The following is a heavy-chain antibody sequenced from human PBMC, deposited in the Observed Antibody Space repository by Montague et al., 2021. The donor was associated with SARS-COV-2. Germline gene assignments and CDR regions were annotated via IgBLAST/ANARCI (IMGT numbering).Heavy chain of an antibody. CDR3: ARSPRGSGTGWLDY. CDR2: LNQDETAK. Sequence: SLRLSCAASGFTSGDYQMTWVRQAPEKGLQWVANLNQDETAKTYXDSVTGRFTISRDNAKNSLILQMNSLKDEDTAVYYCARSPRGSGTGWLDYWGRGTLVTVSS. CDR1: GFTSGDYQ. D-gene: IGHD3/OR15-3a*01. J-gene: IGHJ4*02. V-gene: IGHV3-7*01.